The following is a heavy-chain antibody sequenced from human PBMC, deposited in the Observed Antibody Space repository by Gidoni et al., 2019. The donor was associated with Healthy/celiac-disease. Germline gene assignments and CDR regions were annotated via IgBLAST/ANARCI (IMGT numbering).Heavy chain of an antibody. CDR1: GGSFSGYY. J-gene: IGHJ4*02. D-gene: IGHD4-17*01. CDR3: ARDPIPYGDYPYFDY. Sequence: QVQLQQWGAGLLKPSETLSLTCAVYGGSFSGYYWSWIRQPPGKGLEWIGEINHSGSTNYNPSLKSRVTISVDTSKNQFSLKLSSVTAADTAVYYCARDPIPYGDYPYFDYWGQGTLVTVSS. V-gene: IGHV4-34*01. CDR2: INHSGST.